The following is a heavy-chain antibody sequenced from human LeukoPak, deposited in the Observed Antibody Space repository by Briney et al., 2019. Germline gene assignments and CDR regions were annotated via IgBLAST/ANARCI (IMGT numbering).Heavy chain of an antibody. CDR1: GGTFNTYA. CDR3: ATGRDGYPEAFDY. J-gene: IGHJ4*02. D-gene: IGHD5-24*01. V-gene: IGHV1-69*04. Sequence: GASVKVSCKASGGTFNTYAISWVRQAPGQGLEWMGRIILILGIVNYAQKFQGRVTITADKSTSTAYMDLSSLRSEDTAVYYCATGRDGYPEAFDYWGQGTLVTVSS. CDR2: IILILGIV.